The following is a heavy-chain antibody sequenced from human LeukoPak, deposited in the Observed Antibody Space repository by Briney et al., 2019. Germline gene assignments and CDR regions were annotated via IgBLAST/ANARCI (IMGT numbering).Heavy chain of an antibody. Sequence: ASVKVSCKASGGTFSSYAISWVRQAPGQGLEWMGGIIPIFGTANYAQKFQGRVTITADESTSTAYMELSSLRSEDTAVYSCARTVGCDWHWFDPWGQGTLVTVSS. V-gene: IGHV1-69*13. CDR2: IIPIFGTA. D-gene: IGHD5-12*01. CDR1: GGTFSSYA. J-gene: IGHJ5*02. CDR3: ARTVGCDWHWFDP.